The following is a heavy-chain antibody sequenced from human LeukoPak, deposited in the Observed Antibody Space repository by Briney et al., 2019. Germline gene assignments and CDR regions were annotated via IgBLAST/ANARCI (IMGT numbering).Heavy chain of an antibody. J-gene: IGHJ4*02. V-gene: IGHV5-51*07. CDR3: ARLGDYGDYPVNYYFDY. D-gene: IGHD4-17*01. CDR2: IYPGDSDT. Sequence: GESLKISCKGSGYSFTSYWIGWVHQMPGKGLEWMGIIYPGDSDTRYSPSFQGQVTISADKSISTAYLQWSSLKASDTAMYYCARLGDYGDYPVNYYFDYWGQGTLVTVSS. CDR1: GYSFTSYW.